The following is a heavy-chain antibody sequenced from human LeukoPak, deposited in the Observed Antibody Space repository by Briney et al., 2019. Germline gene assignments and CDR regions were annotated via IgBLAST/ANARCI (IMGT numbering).Heavy chain of an antibody. D-gene: IGHD3-16*02. CDR2: LWYDGSNK. CDR1: GFTFSSYG. J-gene: IGHJ4*02. CDR3: AREYYDYVWGSYRYNPHFDY. V-gene: IGHV3-33*01. Sequence: PGRSLRLSCAASGFTFSSYGMHWVRQAPGKGLEWVAVLWYDGSNKYYADSVKGRFTISRDNSKNTLYLQMNSLRAEDTAVYYCAREYYDYVWGSYRYNPHFDYWGQGTLVTVSS.